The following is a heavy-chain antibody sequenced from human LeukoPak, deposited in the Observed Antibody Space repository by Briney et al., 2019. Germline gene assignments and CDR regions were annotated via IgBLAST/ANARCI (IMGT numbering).Heavy chain of an antibody. D-gene: IGHD2-15*01. V-gene: IGHV1-69*13. CDR3: VRGGVVAASPYYFDY. CDR2: IIPIFGTA. CDR1: GGTFSSYA. Sequence: SVKVSCKASGGTFSSYAISWVRQAPGQGLEWMGGIIPIFGTANYAQKFQGRVTITADESTSTAYMELSSLRSEDTAVYYCVRGGVVAASPYYFDYWGQGTLVTVSS. J-gene: IGHJ4*02.